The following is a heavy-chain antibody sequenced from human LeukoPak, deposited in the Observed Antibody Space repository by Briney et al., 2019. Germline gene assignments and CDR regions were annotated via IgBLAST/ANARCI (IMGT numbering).Heavy chain of an antibody. Sequence: PGGSLRLSCSASGFTFSDYAMHWVRQAPGKGLEYVSGINLNGGTTYNADSVKGRFTISRDNSKNTLYLQMNSLRAEDTAVYYCARDFEYCSSWYPRAFDIWGQGTMVTVSS. J-gene: IGHJ3*02. CDR3: ARDFEYCSSWYPRAFDI. V-gene: IGHV3-64*04. CDR2: INLNGGTT. CDR1: GFTFSDYA. D-gene: IGHD6-13*01.